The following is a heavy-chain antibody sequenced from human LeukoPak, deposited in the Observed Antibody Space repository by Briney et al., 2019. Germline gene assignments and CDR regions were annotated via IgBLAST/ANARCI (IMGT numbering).Heavy chain of an antibody. V-gene: IGHV4-4*02. Sequence: PSGTLSLTCAVSGGSISSSNWWSWVRQPPGKGLEWIGEIYQSGSTNYNPSLKSRVTISIDKSKSQFSLRLNSVTAADTAVYYCAREGYYDSSGYLFDYWGQGTLVTVSS. J-gene: IGHJ4*02. CDR1: GGSISSSNW. D-gene: IGHD3-22*01. CDR3: AREGYYDSSGYLFDY. CDR2: IYQSGST.